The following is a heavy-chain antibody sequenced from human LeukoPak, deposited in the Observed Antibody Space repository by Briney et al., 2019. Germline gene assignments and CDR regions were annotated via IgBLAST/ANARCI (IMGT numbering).Heavy chain of an antibody. J-gene: IGHJ4*02. V-gene: IGHV3-66*01. D-gene: IGHD6-13*01. CDR3: ARVGIAAAGTVDY. Sequence: GGSLRLSCAASGFIVSSNYMSWVRQAPGKGLEWVSVIYSGGSTYYADSVKGRFTISRDNSKNTLYLQMNSLRAEDTAVYYCARVGIAAAGTVDYWGQGTLVTVSS. CDR2: IYSGGST. CDR1: GFIVSSNY.